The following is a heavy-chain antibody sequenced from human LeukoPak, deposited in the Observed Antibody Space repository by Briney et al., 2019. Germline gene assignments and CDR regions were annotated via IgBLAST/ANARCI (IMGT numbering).Heavy chain of an antibody. CDR3: ARDVDILTGYGMDV. V-gene: IGHV3-21*01. CDR2: ISSSSSYI. Sequence: GGSLRLSCAASGFTFSSYSMNWVRQAPGKGLEWVSSISSSSSYIYYADSVKGRFTISRDNAKNSLYLQMNSLRAKDTAVYYCARDVDILTGYGMDVWGQGTTVTVSS. CDR1: GFTFSSYS. J-gene: IGHJ6*02. D-gene: IGHD3-9*01.